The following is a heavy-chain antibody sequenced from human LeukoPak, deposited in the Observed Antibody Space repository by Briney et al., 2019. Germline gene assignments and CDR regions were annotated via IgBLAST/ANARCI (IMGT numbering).Heavy chain of an antibody. CDR2: IYYSGST. CDR3: ARHKGGLRFLEWLWSYFDY. V-gene: IGHV4-39*01. D-gene: IGHD3-3*01. Sequence: PSETLSLTCTVSGGSISSSSYYWGWIRQPPGTGLEWIGSIYYSGSTYYNPSLKSRVTISVDTSKNQFSLKLSSVTAADTAVYYCARHKGGLRFLEWLWSYFDYWGQGTLVTVSS. CDR1: GGSISSSSYY. J-gene: IGHJ4*02.